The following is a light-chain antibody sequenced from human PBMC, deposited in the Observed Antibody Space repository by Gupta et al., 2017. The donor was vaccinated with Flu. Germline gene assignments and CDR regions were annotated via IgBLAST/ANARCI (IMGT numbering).Light chain of an antibody. J-gene: IGKJ3*01. CDR2: KAS. V-gene: IGKV1-5*03. CDR1: QSISTG. Sequence: DIQLTHSPSTLSAPVRARVTITCRAGQSISTGLAWYQQKPGKAPSLLIYKASSLESGVPSRFSGSGSGTEFTLTISSLQPDDFATYYGQQYVSNPLTFGPGTKVDIK. CDR3: QQYVSNPLT.